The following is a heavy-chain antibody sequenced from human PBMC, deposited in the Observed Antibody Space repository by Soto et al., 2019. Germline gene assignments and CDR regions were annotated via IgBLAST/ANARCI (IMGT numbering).Heavy chain of an antibody. J-gene: IGHJ3*02. Sequence: QVQLVQSGAEVKKPGSSVKVSCKASGGTFSSYAISWVRQAPGQGLEWMGGIIPISGTANYAQKFQGRVPMTADESTSTAYMEMSSMRSEDTAVYYCAKSPNSGYDRDAFDIWGQGTMVTVSS. CDR2: IIPISGTA. CDR3: AKSPNSGYDRDAFDI. CDR1: GGTFSSYA. V-gene: IGHV1-69*12. D-gene: IGHD5-12*01.